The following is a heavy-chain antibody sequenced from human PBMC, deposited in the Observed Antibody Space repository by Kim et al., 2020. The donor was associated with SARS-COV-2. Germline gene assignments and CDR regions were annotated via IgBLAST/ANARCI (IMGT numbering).Heavy chain of an antibody. CDR2: TTRDGDSS. CDR3: VRYGRSYGAVH. V-gene: IGHV3-64D*06. J-gene: IGHJ4*02. D-gene: IGHD3-16*01. Sequence: GGSLRLSCAASGFTFSDYAIHWVRRAPGMGLQYVSATTRDGDSSFFADSVKDRFTIFRDNSKNTLFLQMSGLRIEDTAIYYCVRYGRSYGAVHWGQGTLVSVP. CDR1: GFTFSDYA.